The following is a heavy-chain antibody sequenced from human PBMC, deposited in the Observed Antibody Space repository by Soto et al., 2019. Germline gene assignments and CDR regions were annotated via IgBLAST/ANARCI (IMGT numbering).Heavy chain of an antibody. V-gene: IGHV3-21*01. Sequence: EVQLVESGGGLVKPGGSLRLSCAASGFTFSHYNMNWVRQTPGKGLEWVSSISTSGYIYNADSVKGRFTISRDNSTNSLYLQMTTLRAEDTAVYYCARAPSHDNVWGSYRYMGWFDPWGPGTLVTVSS. CDR2: ISTSGYI. CDR1: GFTFSHYN. D-gene: IGHD3-16*02. J-gene: IGHJ5*02. CDR3: ARAPSHDNVWGSYRYMGWFDP.